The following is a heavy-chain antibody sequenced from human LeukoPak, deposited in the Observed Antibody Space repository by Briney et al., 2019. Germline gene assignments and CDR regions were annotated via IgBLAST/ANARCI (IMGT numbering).Heavy chain of an antibody. CDR1: GYTFTSYY. J-gene: IGHJ4*02. V-gene: IGHV1-46*01. CDR2: INPSGGST. CDR3: ARDTLVGEGSGWSFDY. Sequence: GASVKVSCKASGYTFTSYYMHWVRQAPGQGLEWMGIINPSGGSTSYAQKFQGRVTMTRDTSTSTVYMELSSLRSEDTAVYYCARDTLVGEGSGWSFDYWGQGTLVTVSS. D-gene: IGHD6-19*01.